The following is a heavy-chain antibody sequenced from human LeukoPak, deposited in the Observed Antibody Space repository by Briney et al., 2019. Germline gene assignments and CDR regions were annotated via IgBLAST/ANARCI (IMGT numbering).Heavy chain of an antibody. J-gene: IGHJ4*02. CDR1: GFTFNSYA. V-gene: IGHV3-23*01. CDR3: ARDFEYSSSTGVY. Sequence: PGGSLRLSCAASGFTFNSYAMSWVRQAPGKGLEWVSAISGSGSATYYAGSVKGRFTISRDNSKNTLYLQMNSLRAEDTAVYYCARDFEYSSSTGVYWGQGTLVTVSS. D-gene: IGHD2-2*01. CDR2: ISGSGSAT.